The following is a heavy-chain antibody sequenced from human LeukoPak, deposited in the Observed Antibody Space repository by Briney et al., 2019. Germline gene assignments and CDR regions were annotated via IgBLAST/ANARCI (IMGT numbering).Heavy chain of an antibody. J-gene: IGHJ4*02. CDR3: ATLPTPEDQYYDFWSGYYVGEDY. V-gene: IGHV3-23*01. D-gene: IGHD3-3*01. Sequence: SGGSLRLSCAVSGFTFSSYWMHWVRQAPGKGLEWVSAISGSGGSTYYADSVKGRFTISRDNSKNTLYLQMNSLRAEDTAVYYCATLPTPEDQYYDFWSGYYVGEDYWGQGTLVTVPS. CDR1: GFTFSSYW. CDR2: ISGSGGST.